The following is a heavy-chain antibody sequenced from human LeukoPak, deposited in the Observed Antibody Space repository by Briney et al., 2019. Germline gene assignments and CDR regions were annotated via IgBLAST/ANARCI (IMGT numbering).Heavy chain of an antibody. Sequence: GGSLRLSCAASGFTFSSYGMHWVRQAPGKGLEWVAVIWYDGSNKYYADSVKGRFTISRDNSKNTLYLQMNSLRAEDTAVYYCAKEFTYYGSGSYYDYYFDYWGRGTLVTVSS. D-gene: IGHD3-10*01. CDR3: AKEFTYYGSGSYYDYYFDY. CDR2: IWYDGSNK. CDR1: GFTFSSYG. V-gene: IGHV3-33*06. J-gene: IGHJ4*02.